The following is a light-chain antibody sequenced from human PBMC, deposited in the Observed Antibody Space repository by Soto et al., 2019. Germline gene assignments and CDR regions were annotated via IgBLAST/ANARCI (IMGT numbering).Light chain of an antibody. Sequence: IMIKLSPCSXSAKNQNGLTVAWRASQGISNHSAWYQQKPGNPNXLXXXAAYTLPPGVPSRISGSGSGKDLTLTTSSLYLEHVVTYYCQKLNSFLWWTFSDRTKVDI. CDR3: QKLNSFLWWT. J-gene: IGKJ1*01. CDR2: AAY. V-gene: IGKV1-27*01. CDR1: QGISNH.